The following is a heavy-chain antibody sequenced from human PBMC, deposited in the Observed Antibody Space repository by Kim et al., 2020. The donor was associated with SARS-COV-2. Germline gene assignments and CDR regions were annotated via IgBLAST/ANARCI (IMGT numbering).Heavy chain of an antibody. V-gene: IGHV4-31*02. D-gene: IGHD6-6*01. Sequence: PSLKSRVTISVDTSKNQFSLKLSSVTAADTAVYYCAREYSSSRTGYYFDYWGQGTLVTVSS. CDR3: AREYSSSRTGYYFDY. J-gene: IGHJ4*02.